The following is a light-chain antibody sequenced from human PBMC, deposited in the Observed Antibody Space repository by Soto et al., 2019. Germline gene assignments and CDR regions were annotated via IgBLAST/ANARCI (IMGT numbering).Light chain of an antibody. CDR2: GAS. J-gene: IGKJ4*01. Sequence: EIVLTQSPGTLSLSPGERGTLSCRAGQSLSSSSLAWYQQKPGQAPRLLIYGASNRASGVPDRFSGGGSGTDFTLTISGLEPEDFAGYYCHQYGSSPLTFGGGTKVEI. CDR1: QSLSSSS. V-gene: IGKV3-20*01. CDR3: HQYGSSPLT.